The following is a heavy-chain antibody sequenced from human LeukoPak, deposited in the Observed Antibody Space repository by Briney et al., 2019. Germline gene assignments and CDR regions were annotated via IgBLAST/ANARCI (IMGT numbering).Heavy chain of an antibody. CDR2: ISGSGGST. D-gene: IGHD4-11*01. CDR3: AKGLDEDSNYEIYEGDAFDI. V-gene: IGHV3-23*01. CDR1: GFTFSSYA. Sequence: GGSLRLSCAASGFTFSSYAMSWVRQAPGKGLEWVSAISGSGGSTYYADSVKGRFTISRDNSKNTLYLQMNSLRAEDTAVYYCAKGLDEDSNYEIYEGDAFDIWGQGTMVTVSS. J-gene: IGHJ3*02.